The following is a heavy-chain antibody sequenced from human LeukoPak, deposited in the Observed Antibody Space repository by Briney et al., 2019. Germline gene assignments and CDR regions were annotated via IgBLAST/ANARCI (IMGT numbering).Heavy chain of an antibody. CDR2: ISPKSGGT. J-gene: IGHJ4*02. CDR3: ATNEIVGLYSYFDY. CDR1: GYTFTDHY. V-gene: IGHV1-2*02. D-gene: IGHD5-12*01. Sequence: ASVKVACKASGYTFTDHYMHWVQQAPGQGLEWMGWISPKSGGTNYAQKFQGRVTMTRDTSVSTAYMELSRLRSDDTAVYYCATNEIVGLYSYFDYWGQGTLVTVSS.